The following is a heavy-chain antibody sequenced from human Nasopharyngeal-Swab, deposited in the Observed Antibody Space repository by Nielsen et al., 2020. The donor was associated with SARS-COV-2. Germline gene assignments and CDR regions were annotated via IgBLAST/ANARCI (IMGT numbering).Heavy chain of an antibody. V-gene: IGHV1-2*06. CDR3: ARDWEQQHDAFDI. D-gene: IGHD6-13*01. J-gene: IGHJ3*02. Sequence: ASVKVSCKASGYTFTGYYMHWVRQAPGQGLEWMGRINPNSGGTNYAQKFQGRVTMTRDTSISTAYMELSRLRSDDTAVYYCARDWEQQHDAFDIWGQGTMATVSS. CDR1: GYTFTGYY. CDR2: INPNSGGT.